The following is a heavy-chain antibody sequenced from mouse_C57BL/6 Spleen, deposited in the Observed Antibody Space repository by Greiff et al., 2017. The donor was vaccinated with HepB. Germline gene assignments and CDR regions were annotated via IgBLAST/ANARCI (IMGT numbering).Heavy chain of an antibody. CDR2: IWGVGST. CDR3: ASGAGFAY. D-gene: IGHD3-3*01. CDR1: GFSLTSYG. Sequence: VKLMESGPGLVAPSQSLSISCTVSGFSLTSYGVDWVRQSPGKGLEWLGVIWGVGSTNYNSAIKSRLSISKDNAKSQVFLKMNSLLTDDTAMYYCASGAGFAYWGQGTLVTVSA. V-gene: IGHV2-6*01. J-gene: IGHJ3*01.